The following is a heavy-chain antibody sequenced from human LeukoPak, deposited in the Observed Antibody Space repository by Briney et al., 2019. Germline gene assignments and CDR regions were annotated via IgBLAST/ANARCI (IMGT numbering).Heavy chain of an antibody. Sequence: ASVKVSCKASGYTFNNHGISWVRQAPGQGLEWMGWISGYNGNTNYAQKLQGRVTMTTDTSTSAAYMELRSLRSDDTAVYYCAREKSHYYDSSGYNDYFDYWGQGTLVTVSS. V-gene: IGHV1-18*01. J-gene: IGHJ4*02. CDR1: GYTFNNHG. CDR3: AREKSHYYDSSGYNDYFDY. CDR2: ISGYNGNT. D-gene: IGHD3-22*01.